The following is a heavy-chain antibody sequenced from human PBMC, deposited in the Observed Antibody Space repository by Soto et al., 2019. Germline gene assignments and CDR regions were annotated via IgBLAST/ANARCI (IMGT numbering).Heavy chain of an antibody. J-gene: IGHJ4*02. CDR2: TYTGGYT. V-gene: IGHV3-53*01. D-gene: IGHD1-7*01. CDR1: GFIVSDNY. CDR3: AREVSGTSFDY. Sequence: GGSLRLSCAASGFIVSDNYINWVRQAPGKGLEWVSVTYTGGYTYYADSVKGRFTISRDNSKDTLYLQMNSLRAEDTAVYYCAREVSGTSFDYWGQGTLVTVSS.